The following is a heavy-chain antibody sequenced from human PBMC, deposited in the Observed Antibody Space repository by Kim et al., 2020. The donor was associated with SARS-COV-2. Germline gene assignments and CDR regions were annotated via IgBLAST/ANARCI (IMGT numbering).Heavy chain of an antibody. J-gene: IGHJ6*02. CDR3: AREALDSSGWTDYYYGMDV. D-gene: IGHD6-19*01. CDR2: IYHSGST. Sequence: SETLSLTCAVSGGSISSSNWWSWVRQPPGKGLEWIGEIYHSGSTNYNPSLKSRVTISVDKSKNQFSLKLSSVTAADTAVYYCAREALDSSGWTDYYYGMDVWGQGTTVTVSS. CDR1: GGSISSSNW. V-gene: IGHV4-4*02.